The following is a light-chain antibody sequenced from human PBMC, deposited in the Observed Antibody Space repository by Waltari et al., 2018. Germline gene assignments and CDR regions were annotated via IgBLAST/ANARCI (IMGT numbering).Light chain of an antibody. Sequence: DIVMTQSPDSLPGPLGARATITCKSSQSVLYSPNSKNYLAWYQQKPGQPPKLLIYWASTRESGVPDRFSGSGSGTDFTLTISSLQAEDVAVYYCHQYYATPWTFGQGTKLEIK. CDR3: HQYYATPWT. CDR2: WAS. J-gene: IGKJ1*01. V-gene: IGKV4-1*01. CDR1: QSVLYSPNSKNY.